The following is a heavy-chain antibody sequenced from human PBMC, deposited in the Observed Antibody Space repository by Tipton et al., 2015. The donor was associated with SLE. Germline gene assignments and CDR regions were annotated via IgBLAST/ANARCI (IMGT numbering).Heavy chain of an antibody. CDR2: IYYSGRT. CDR3: ARAVLTTVTTFDY. CDR1: GDSINSHY. J-gene: IGHJ4*02. D-gene: IGHD4-17*01. Sequence: TLSLTCTVSGDSINSHYWNWIRQPPGKGLEWIGFIYYSGRTSYNPSLESRVTISIDTSKNQFSLKLSSVTAADTAVYYCARAVLTTVTTFDYWGQGTLVTVSS. V-gene: IGHV4-59*11.